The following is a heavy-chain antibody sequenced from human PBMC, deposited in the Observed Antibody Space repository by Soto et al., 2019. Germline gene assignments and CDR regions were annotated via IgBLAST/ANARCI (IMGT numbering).Heavy chain of an antibody. CDR1: GGTFSSYT. CDR2: IIPILGIA. Sequence: QVQLVQSGAEVKKPGSSVKVSCKASGGTFSSYTISWVRQAPGQGLERMGRIIPILGIANYAQKFQGRVTITADKSTSTAYMELSSLRSEDTAVYYCARKLGYCSSTSCSNWFDPWGQGTLVTVSS. J-gene: IGHJ5*02. CDR3: ARKLGYCSSTSCSNWFDP. D-gene: IGHD2-2*01. V-gene: IGHV1-69*02.